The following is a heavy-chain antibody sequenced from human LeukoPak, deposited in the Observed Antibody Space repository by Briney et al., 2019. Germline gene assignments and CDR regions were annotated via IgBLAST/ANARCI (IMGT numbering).Heavy chain of an antibody. CDR2: INTNTGNP. V-gene: IGHV7-4-1*02. J-gene: IGHJ6*02. CDR1: GYTFTSYA. Sequence: ASVKVSCKASGYTFTSYAMNWVRQAPGQGLEWMGWINTNTGNPTYAQGFTGRFVFSLDTSVSTAYLQISSLKAEDTAVYYCAREIHWTYYYGSGNYYYGMDVWGQGTTVTVSS. CDR3: AREIHWTYYYGSGNYYYGMDV. D-gene: IGHD3-10*01.